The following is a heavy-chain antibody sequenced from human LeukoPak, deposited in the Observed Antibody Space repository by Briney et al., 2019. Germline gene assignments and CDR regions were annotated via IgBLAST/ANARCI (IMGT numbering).Heavy chain of an antibody. D-gene: IGHD3-16*01. V-gene: IGHV1-69*04. J-gene: IGHJ4*02. Sequence: SVKVSCKASGDTFSRCAINWVRQAPGQGPEWMGRITPFLGIANYPQKFQGRVTITADESTTTAYMELSSLRSEDTAVYYCAREACREMGVMWPRLGGQDCRYDYWGQGTLVTVSS. CDR3: AREACREMGVMWPRLGGQDCRYDY. CDR1: GDTFSRCA. CDR2: ITPFLGIA.